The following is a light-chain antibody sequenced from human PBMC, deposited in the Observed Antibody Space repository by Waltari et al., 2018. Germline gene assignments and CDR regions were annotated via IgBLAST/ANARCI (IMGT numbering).Light chain of an antibody. J-gene: IGKJ1*01. CDR2: DAS. Sequence: SCRASQSVSRALAWYQQKPGQAPRLLIYDASTRATGIPDRFSGSGSGTDFSLTISRLQSEDFAVYYCQKYVNLPATFGQGTKVEIK. CDR1: QSVSRA. V-gene: IGKV3D-15*02. CDR3: QKYVNLPAT.